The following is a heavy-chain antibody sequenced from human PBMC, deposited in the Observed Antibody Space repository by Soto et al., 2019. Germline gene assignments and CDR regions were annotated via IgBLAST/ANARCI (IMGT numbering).Heavy chain of an antibody. D-gene: IGHD6-19*01. CDR2: IWYDGSNK. J-gene: IGHJ4*02. V-gene: IGHV3-33*01. CDR3: ARDRYSSGWYDLDY. Sequence: QVQLVESGGGVVQPGRSRRLSCAASGFTFSSYGMHWVRQAPGKGLEWVAVIWYDGSNKYYADSVKGRFTISRDNSKNTLYMQMNSLRVEDRAVYYCARDRYSSGWYDLDYWGQGTLVTVSS. CDR1: GFTFSSYG.